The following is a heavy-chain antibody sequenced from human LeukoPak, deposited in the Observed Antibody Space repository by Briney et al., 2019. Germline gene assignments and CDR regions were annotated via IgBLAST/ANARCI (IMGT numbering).Heavy chain of an antibody. CDR2: INPNSSGT. CDR1: GYTFTGYY. D-gene: IGHD3-10*01. CDR3: ARTLRYGSGSYVDY. J-gene: IGHJ4*02. Sequence: GASVKVSCKASGYTFTGYYMHWVRQAPGQGLEWMGWINPNSSGTNYAQKFQGRVTMTRDTSISTAYMELSRLRSDDTAVYYCARTLRYGSGSYVDYWGQGTLVTVSS. V-gene: IGHV1-2*02.